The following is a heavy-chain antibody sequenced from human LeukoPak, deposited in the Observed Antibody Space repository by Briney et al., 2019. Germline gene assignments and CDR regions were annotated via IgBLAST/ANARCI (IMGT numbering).Heavy chain of an antibody. J-gene: IGHJ4*02. CDR2: IIPIFGTA. Sequence: SVKVSCKASGGTFSSYAISWVRQAPGQGLEWMGGIIPIFGTANYAQKFQGRVAITADKSTSTAYMELSSLRSEDTAVYYCAQGDGYNSHFDYWGQGTLVTVSS. D-gene: IGHD5-24*01. CDR3: AQGDGYNSHFDY. CDR1: GGTFSSYA. V-gene: IGHV1-69*06.